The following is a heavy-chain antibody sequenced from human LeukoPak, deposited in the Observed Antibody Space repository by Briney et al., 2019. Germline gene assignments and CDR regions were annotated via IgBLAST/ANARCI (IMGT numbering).Heavy chain of an antibody. D-gene: IGHD3-16*02. V-gene: IGHV1-24*01. CDR3: ATSYYDYVWGSYRYTYFDY. Sequence: ASVKVSCKVSGYTLTELSMHWVRQAPGKGLEWMGGFDPEDGETIYAQKFQGRVTITADESTSTAYMELSSLRSEDTAVYYCATSYYDYVWGSYRYTYFDYWGQGTLVTVSS. J-gene: IGHJ4*02. CDR2: FDPEDGET. CDR1: GYTLTELS.